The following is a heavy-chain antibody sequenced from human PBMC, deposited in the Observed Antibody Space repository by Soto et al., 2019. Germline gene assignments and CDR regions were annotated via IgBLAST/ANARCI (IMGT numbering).Heavy chain of an antibody. CDR2: ISAHNGNT. J-gene: IGHJ4*02. Sequence: QVHLVQSGAEVKKPGASVKVSCKGSGYTFTSYGITWVRQAPGQGLEWMGWISAHNGNTNYAQKPPGRVTVTRDTSTSTAYMELRSLRSADTAVYYCARGRYGDYWRQGALVTVSS. D-gene: IGHD1-1*01. V-gene: IGHV1-18*01. CDR3: ARGRYGDY. CDR1: GYTFTSYG.